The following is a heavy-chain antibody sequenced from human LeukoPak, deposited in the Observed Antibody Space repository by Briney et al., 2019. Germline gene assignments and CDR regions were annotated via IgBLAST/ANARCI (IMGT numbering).Heavy chain of an antibody. Sequence: PGRSLRLSCVASGFSITRDWMTWVRQAPGKGLEWVANIKEDGSEKYYVDSVKGRFAISRDNAKNSLYLQMDSLRAEDTALYYCARDILWIGGQGTLVTVSS. J-gene: IGHJ4*02. CDR3: ARDILWI. CDR1: GFSITRDW. V-gene: IGHV3-7*01. CDR2: IKEDGSEK. D-gene: IGHD5-12*01.